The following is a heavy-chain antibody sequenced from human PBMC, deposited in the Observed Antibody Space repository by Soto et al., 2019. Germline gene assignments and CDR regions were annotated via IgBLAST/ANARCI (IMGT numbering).Heavy chain of an antibody. CDR3: ARDKWKDYGGNHDAFDI. Sequence: GGSLRLSCAASGFTFSSYAMHWVRQAPGKGLEWVAVISYDGSNKYYADSVKGRFTISRDNSKNTLYLQMNSLRAEDTAVYYCARDKWKDYGGNHDAFDIWGQGTMVPVSS. D-gene: IGHD4-17*01. CDR2: ISYDGSNK. CDR1: GFTFSSYA. J-gene: IGHJ3*02. V-gene: IGHV3-30-3*01.